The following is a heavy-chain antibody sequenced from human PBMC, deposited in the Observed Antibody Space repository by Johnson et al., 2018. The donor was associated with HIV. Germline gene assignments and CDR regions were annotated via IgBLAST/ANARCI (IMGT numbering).Heavy chain of an antibody. J-gene: IGHJ3*02. Sequence: EVQLVESGGGLVQPGGSLRLSCAASGFTFSSYWMHWVRQGPGKGLVWVSRINSDGSSTRYADSVKGRFTISRDNAKNTLYLQMNSLRAEDTAMYYCARDRGGSSYSWVAFDIWGQGTMVTVSS. D-gene: IGHD5-18*01. V-gene: IGHV3-74*01. CDR1: GFTFSSYW. CDR3: ARDRGGSSYSWVAFDI. CDR2: INSDGSST.